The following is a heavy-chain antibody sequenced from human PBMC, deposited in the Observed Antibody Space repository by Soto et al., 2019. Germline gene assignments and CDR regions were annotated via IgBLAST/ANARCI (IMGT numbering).Heavy chain of an antibody. CDR2: IYSGGTT. J-gene: IGHJ4*02. V-gene: IGHV3-53*01. Sequence: GGSLRLSCAVSGFTVSSNYMSWVRQAPGKGLEWVSVIYSGGTTYYADSVKGRFTISRDNSENTLYLQMNSLRAEDTAVYYCARDSWVGFDYWGQGTLVTVSS. CDR3: ARDSWVGFDY. D-gene: IGHD2-15*01. CDR1: GFTVSSNY.